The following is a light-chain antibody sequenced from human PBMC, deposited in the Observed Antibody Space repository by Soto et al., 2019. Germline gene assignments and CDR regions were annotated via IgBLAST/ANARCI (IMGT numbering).Light chain of an antibody. CDR1: QSLYNNY. CDR2: GAF. V-gene: IGKV3-20*01. Sequence: EIVLTQSPGTLSLSPGERATLSCRASQSLYNNYLAWHQQKPGQAPRLLFYGAFSRATDIPDRFSGRASGTDFTLTSSLLEPEDLADYYCQLYSTSPHFGQGTRLEIK. CDR3: QLYSTSPH. J-gene: IGKJ5*01.